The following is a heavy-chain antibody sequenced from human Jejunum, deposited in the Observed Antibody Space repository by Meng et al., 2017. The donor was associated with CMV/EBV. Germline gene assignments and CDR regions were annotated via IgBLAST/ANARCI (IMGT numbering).Heavy chain of an antibody. D-gene: IGHD4/OR15-4a*01. Sequence: CKGSGNRFTSGWLGWVRQMPGKGPGGDGIIFPGDSETRYSPSFQGQVTISGDKSIKTAYLQWGSLKASDTAMYYCAGGGGANLYFDYWGQGTLVTVSS. V-gene: IGHV5-51*01. CDR1: GNRFTSGW. CDR2: IFPGDSET. J-gene: IGHJ4*02. CDR3: AGGGGANLYFDY.